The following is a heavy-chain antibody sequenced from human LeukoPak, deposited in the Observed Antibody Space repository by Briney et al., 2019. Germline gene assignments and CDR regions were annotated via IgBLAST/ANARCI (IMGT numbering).Heavy chain of an antibody. CDR3: ARDRRSLGNLGGYFDY. CDR2: IYYSGST. Sequence: SETLSLTCTVSGGSISSGSYYWSWIRQPAGKGLEWIGRIYYSGSTYYNPSLKSRVTISVDTSKNHFSLKLSSVTAADTAVYYCARDRRSLGNLGGYFDYWGQGTLVTVSS. J-gene: IGHJ4*02. CDR1: GGSISSGSYY. D-gene: IGHD3-16*01. V-gene: IGHV4-39*07.